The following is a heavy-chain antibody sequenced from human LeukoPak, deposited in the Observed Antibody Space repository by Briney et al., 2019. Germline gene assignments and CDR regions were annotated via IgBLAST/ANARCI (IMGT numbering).Heavy chain of an antibody. D-gene: IGHD2-2*02. CDR3: ARMNCSSTSCYTYYFDY. CDR1: GFTFSDYY. J-gene: IGHJ4*02. Sequence: AGGSLRLSCAASGFTFSDYYMSWIRQAPGKGLEWVSYISSSGSTIYYADSVKGRFTISRDNAKNSLYLQMNSLRAEDTAVYYCARMNCSSTSCYTYYFDYWGQGTLVTVSS. CDR2: ISSSGSTI. V-gene: IGHV3-11*04.